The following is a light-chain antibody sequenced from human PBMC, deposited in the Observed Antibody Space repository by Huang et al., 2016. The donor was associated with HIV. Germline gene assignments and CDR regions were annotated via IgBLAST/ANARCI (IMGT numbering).Light chain of an antibody. V-gene: IGKV3-11*01. Sequence: EIVLTQSPATLSLSPGERATLSCRASQSVRNYLAWYQQKPGQAPRLLIYDTSVRATGVPGRISGSGSGTDFTLTISSLEPEDFAVYYCQQRYNWPLTFGGGTKVQIK. CDR2: DTS. CDR3: QQRYNWPLT. J-gene: IGKJ4*01. CDR1: QSVRNY.